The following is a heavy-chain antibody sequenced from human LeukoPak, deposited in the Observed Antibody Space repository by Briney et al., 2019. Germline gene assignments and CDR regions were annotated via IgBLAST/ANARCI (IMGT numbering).Heavy chain of an antibody. V-gene: IGHV3-23*01. CDR2: ISPSGGIT. J-gene: IGHJ4*02. D-gene: IGHD4-17*01. CDR1: EFTFSTYS. CDR3: AKDPYGDYVTFDY. Sequence: GGSLRLSCAASEFTFSTYSMNWVRQAPGKGLEWVSGISPSGGITYYTDSVKGRFTISRDNSKNTLYLQMNTLRAEDTAVYYCAKDPYGDYVTFDYWGQGTLVAVSS.